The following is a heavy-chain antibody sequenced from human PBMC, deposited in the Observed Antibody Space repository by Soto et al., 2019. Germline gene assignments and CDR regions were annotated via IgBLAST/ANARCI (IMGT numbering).Heavy chain of an antibody. CDR3: AGGLGWHFDL. V-gene: IGHV3-7*03. CDR1: GFTFSSYW. CDR2: IKQDGTEK. J-gene: IGHJ2*01. Sequence: PGGSLRLSXAASGFTFSSYWMSWVRQTPGKGLEWVADIKQDGTEKNLVDSVKGRFTISRDNAKNSLYLQMNSLRDEDTAVYYCAGGLGWHFDLWGRGTLVTVSS.